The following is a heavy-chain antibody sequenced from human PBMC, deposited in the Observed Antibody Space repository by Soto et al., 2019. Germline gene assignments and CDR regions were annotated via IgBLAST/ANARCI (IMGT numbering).Heavy chain of an antibody. Sequence: WGSRRLSCAASGFTFSSYAMSWVRQAPGKGLEWVSAISVSGGSTYYADSVKGRFTISRDNSKNTLYLQMNSLRAEDTAVYYCAKYYSNPCYYHYGMDVWGHGTTVTVSS. CDR3: AKYYSNPCYYHYGMDV. D-gene: IGHD4-4*01. J-gene: IGHJ6*02. V-gene: IGHV3-23*01. CDR2: ISVSGGST. CDR1: GFTFSSYA.